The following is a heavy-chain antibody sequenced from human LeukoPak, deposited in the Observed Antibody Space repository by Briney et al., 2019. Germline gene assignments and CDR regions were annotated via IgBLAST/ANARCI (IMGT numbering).Heavy chain of an antibody. CDR1: GFTFSSYS. J-gene: IGHJ4*02. CDR3: ARLLGATLDY. Sequence: GGSLRLSCAASGFTFSSYSMNWVRQAPGKGLEWVSYISSSSTIYYADSVKGRFTISRDNAKNSLYLQMNSLRAEDTAVYYCARLLGATLDYWGQGTLVTVSS. D-gene: IGHD1-26*01. V-gene: IGHV3-48*01. CDR2: ISSSSTI.